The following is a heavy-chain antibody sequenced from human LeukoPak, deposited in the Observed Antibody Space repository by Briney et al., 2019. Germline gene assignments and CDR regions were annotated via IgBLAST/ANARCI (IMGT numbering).Heavy chain of an antibody. V-gene: IGHV3-53*01. CDR1: GFTVSSNY. D-gene: IGHD1-26*01. CDR2: IYSGGNT. CDR3: ARAGIVGAQGLDY. Sequence: GGSLRLSCAASGFTVSSNYMSWVRQVPGKGLEWVSVIYSGGNTYYADSVKGRFTISRDNSKNTLYLQMNSLRAEDTAVYYCARAGIVGAQGLDYWGQGTLVTVSS. J-gene: IGHJ4*02.